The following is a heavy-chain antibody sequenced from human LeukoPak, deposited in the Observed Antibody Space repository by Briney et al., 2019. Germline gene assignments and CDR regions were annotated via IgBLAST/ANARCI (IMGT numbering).Heavy chain of an antibody. CDR3: ARGSSWYGTYQT. CDR1: GGSISHYY. CDR2: IFYSGNT. V-gene: IGHV4-59*13. D-gene: IGHD6-13*01. J-gene: IGHJ5*02. Sequence: SETLSLTCTVSGGSISHYYCTWIRQPPGKGLEWIGYIFYSGNTNYNPSLKSRATISVDTSTNQFSLNLSSVTAAARAVYYCARGSSWYGTYQTWGQGTLVTVSS.